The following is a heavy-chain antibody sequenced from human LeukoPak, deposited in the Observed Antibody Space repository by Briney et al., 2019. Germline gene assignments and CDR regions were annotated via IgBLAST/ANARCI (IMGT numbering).Heavy chain of an antibody. V-gene: IGHV4-30-4*08. Sequence: SETLSLTCTVSGGSISSGDYYWSWIRQPPGKGLEWIGYIYYSGSTYYNPSLKSRVTISVDTSKNQFSLKLSSVTAADTAVYYCARAYCSSASCYRSDFDYWGQGTLVTVSS. D-gene: IGHD2-2*01. CDR1: GGSISSGDYY. CDR2: IYYSGST. J-gene: IGHJ4*02. CDR3: ARAYCSSASCYRSDFDY.